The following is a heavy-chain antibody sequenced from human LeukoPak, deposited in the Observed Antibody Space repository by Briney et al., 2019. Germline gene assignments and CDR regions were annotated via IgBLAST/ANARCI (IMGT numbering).Heavy chain of an antibody. CDR2: IYPKSGGT. CDR3: ARNMITFGGVTSDFDY. CDR1: GYTFTDYY. D-gene: IGHD3-16*01. J-gene: IGHJ4*02. V-gene: IGHV1-2*02. Sequence: ASVTVSCKASGYTFTDYYMHWVRQAPGQGLEWMGWIYPKSGGTNFAHQFQGRVTMTRDTAISTAYMELSRLRSDDTAVYYCARNMITFGGVTSDFDYWGQGTLVTVSS.